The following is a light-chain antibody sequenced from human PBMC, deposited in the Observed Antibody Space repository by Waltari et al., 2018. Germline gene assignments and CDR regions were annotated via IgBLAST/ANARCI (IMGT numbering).Light chain of an antibody. V-gene: IGLV1-47*01. CDR1: SSNIGSNY. CDR2: RDN. J-gene: IGLJ3*02. CDR3: ASWDFSLSVCV. Sequence: QSVLTQPPSASGTPGQKVTISCSGGSSNIGSNYVNWYQHFAGSAPKLLFYRDNQRHSGVPARFSVSKSGTSASLAISDLRPEDEAAYYCASWDFSLSVCVFGGGSRLTVL.